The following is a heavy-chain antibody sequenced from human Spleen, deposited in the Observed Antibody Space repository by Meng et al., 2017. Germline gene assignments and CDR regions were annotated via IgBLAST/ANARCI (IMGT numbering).Heavy chain of an antibody. D-gene: IGHD3-10*01. CDR1: GGSFSGYY. CDR2: INHSGST. CDR3: ARANLLWFGELFPLDY. Sequence: SETLSLTCAVYGGSFSGYYWSWIRQPPGKGLEWIGEINHSGSTNYSPSLKSRVTISVDTSKNQFSLKLSSVTAADTAVYYCARANLLWFGELFPLDYWGQGTLVTVSS. J-gene: IGHJ4*02. V-gene: IGHV4-34*01.